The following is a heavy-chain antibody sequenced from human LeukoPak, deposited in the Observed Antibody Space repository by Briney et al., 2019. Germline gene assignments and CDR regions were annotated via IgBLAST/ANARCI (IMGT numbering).Heavy chain of an antibody. CDR1: GFTLSSYY. CDR2: TRNKRDSYNT. CDR3: VREQWCRFDY. D-gene: IGHD2-15*01. J-gene: IGHJ4*02. V-gene: IGHV3-72*01. Sequence: GGSLRLSCATSGFTLSSYYIDWVRQAPGKGLEWIGHTRNKRDSYNTEYAASVKGRFTISRDDSKNSVFLQMNSLRTEDTAVYYCVREQWCRFDYWGQGTLVTVSS.